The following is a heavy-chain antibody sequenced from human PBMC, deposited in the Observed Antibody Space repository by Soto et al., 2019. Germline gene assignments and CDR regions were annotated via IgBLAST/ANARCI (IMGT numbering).Heavy chain of an antibody. J-gene: IGHJ4*02. CDR3: ASGARGGGY. CDR2: IYSGGYT. Sequence: EVQLVESGGGLIQPGGSLRLSCAVSGFTVSNNYMSWVRQAPGKGLEGVSVIYSGGYTAYGDSVKGRFTISRDNSKNTLYIKKITRRADDPAVFFGASGARGGGYWGQGTLVTVSS. V-gene: IGHV3-53*01. D-gene: IGHD3-16*01. CDR1: GFTVSNNY.